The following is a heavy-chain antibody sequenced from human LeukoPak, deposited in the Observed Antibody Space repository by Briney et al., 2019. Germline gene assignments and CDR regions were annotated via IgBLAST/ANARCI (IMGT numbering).Heavy chain of an antibody. CDR1: GGSVRRGNYY. CDR3: ARDQTYSGSGIYTYFDY. Sequence: SQTLSLTCTVSGGSVRRGNYYWTWIRQPAGSGLEWIGRIYTSGTTDYNPSLRTRVTISVDASRNQFSLKLTSVTAADTAVYYCARDQTYSGSGIYTYFDYWGQGILVTVSS. J-gene: IGHJ4*02. D-gene: IGHD3-10*01. V-gene: IGHV4-61*02. CDR2: IYTSGTT.